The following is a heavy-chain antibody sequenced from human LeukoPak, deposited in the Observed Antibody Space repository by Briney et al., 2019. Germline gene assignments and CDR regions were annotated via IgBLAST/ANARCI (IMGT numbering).Heavy chain of an antibody. V-gene: IGHV1-24*01. D-gene: IGHD3-22*01. CDR1: GYTLTELS. CDR3: ATDNVYYDSSGLYNWFDH. CDR2: FDPEDGET. J-gene: IGHJ5*02. Sequence: ASVTVSCKVSGYTLTELSMHWVRQAPGKGLEWMGGFDPEDGETIYAQKFQGRVTMTEDTSTDTAYMELSSLRSEDTAVYYCATDNVYYDSSGLYNWFDHWGQGTLVTVSS.